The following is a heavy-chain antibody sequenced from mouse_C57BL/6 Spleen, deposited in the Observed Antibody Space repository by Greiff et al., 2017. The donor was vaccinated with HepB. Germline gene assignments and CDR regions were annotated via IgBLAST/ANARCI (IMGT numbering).Heavy chain of an antibody. CDR1: GYTFTSYW. J-gene: IGHJ3*01. CDR3: ARTGYGSSY. CDR2: IDPSDSYT. V-gene: IGHV1-50*01. Sequence: QVQLQQPGAELVKPGASVKLSCKASGYTFTSYWMQWVKQRPGQGLEWIGEIDPSDSYTNSNQKFKGKATLTVDTSSSTAYMQLSSLTSEDSAVFYGARTGYGSSYWGQGTLVTVSA. D-gene: IGHD1-1*01.